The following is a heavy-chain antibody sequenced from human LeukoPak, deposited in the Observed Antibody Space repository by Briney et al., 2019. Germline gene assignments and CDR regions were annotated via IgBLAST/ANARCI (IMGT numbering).Heavy chain of an antibody. V-gene: IGHV4-39*01. Sequence: SETLSLTCTVSGGSISTTDRYWGWVRQPPGKGLEWIGSIYYSGITYHSPSLKSRVTISVDTSKNQFSLRLSSVTAADTAVYYCARHQEAMVRGVLYYMDVWGKGTTVTISS. J-gene: IGHJ6*03. CDR2: IYYSGIT. D-gene: IGHD3-10*01. CDR3: ARHQEAMVRGVLYYMDV. CDR1: GGSISTTDRY.